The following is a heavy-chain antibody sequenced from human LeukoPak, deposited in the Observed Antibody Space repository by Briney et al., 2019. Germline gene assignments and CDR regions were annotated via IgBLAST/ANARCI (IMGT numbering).Heavy chain of an antibody. CDR2: IHYSGST. V-gene: IGHV4-39*07. CDR1: GGSISSSYSY. D-gene: IGHD5-24*01. Sequence: SETLSLTCTVSGGSISSSYSYWGWIRQPPGRRLEWIGSIHYSGSTYHNPSLKSRLNMSVDTSKNQFSLKLSSVTEADTAVYYCARGHVMANPIPHFDYWGQGTLATVSS. CDR3: ARGHVMANPIPHFDY. J-gene: IGHJ4*02.